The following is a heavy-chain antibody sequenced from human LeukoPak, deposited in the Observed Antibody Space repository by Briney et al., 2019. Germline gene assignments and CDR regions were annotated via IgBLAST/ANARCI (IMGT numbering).Heavy chain of an antibody. V-gene: IGHV3-21*01. J-gene: IGHJ6*02. CDR1: GFTFSSYS. D-gene: IGHD6-13*01. Sequence: GWSLRLSCAASGFTFSSYSMNWVRQAPGKGLEWVSSISSSSSYIYYADSVKGRFTISRDNAKNSLYLQMNSLRAEDTAVYYCAREGDSGYSSSWYYVQGCGMDVWGQGTTVTVSS. CDR2: ISSSSSYI. CDR3: AREGDSGYSSSWYYVQGCGMDV.